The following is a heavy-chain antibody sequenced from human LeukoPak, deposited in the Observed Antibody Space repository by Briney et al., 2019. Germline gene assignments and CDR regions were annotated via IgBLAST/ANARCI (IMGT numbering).Heavy chain of an antibody. Sequence: PSETLSLTCTVSGGSISSYYWSWIRQPPGKGLEWIGYIYYSGSTNYNPSLKSRVTMSVDTSKNQFSLKLSSVTAADTAVYYCARAYTSSSPAFDYWGQGTLVTVSS. V-gene: IGHV4-59*12. CDR1: GGSISSYY. J-gene: IGHJ4*02. D-gene: IGHD6-13*01. CDR2: IYYSGST. CDR3: ARAYTSSSPAFDY.